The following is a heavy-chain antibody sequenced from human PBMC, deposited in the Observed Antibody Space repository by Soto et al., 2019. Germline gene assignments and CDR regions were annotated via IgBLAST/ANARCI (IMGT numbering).Heavy chain of an antibody. CDR2: IYHSGST. Sequence: KPSETLSLTCAVSGGSISSGGYSWSWIRQPPGKGLEWIGYIYHSGSTYYNPSLKSRVTISVDRSKNQFSLKLSSVTAADTAVYYCARIVEYYYDSSGYSNYFDYWGQGTLVTVSS. J-gene: IGHJ4*02. D-gene: IGHD3-22*01. CDR3: ARIVEYYYDSSGYSNYFDY. V-gene: IGHV4-30-2*01. CDR1: GGSISSGGYS.